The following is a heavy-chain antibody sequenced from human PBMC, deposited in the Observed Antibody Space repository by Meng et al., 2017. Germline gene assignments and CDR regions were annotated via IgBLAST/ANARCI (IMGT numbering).Heavy chain of an antibody. D-gene: IGHD2-2*01. CDR1: GFTFSNAW. V-gene: IGHV3-15*01. CDR2: IKSKTDGGTT. CDR3: TTLIKYCSSTSCYFGYYYYGMDV. Sequence: GGSLRLSCAASGFTFSNAWMSWVRQAPGKGLEWVGRIKSKTDGGTTDYAAPVKGRFTISRDDSKNTLYLQMNSLKTEDTAVYYCTTLIKYCSSTSCYFGYYYYGMDVWGQGTTVTVYS. J-gene: IGHJ6*01.